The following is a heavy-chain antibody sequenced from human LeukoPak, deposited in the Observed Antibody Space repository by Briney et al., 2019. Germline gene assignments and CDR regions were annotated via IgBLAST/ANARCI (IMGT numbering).Heavy chain of an antibody. V-gene: IGHV4-59*08. CDR2: IYYSGSA. J-gene: IGHJ4*02. D-gene: IGHD6-13*01. Sequence: SETLSLTCTVSGGSISSYYWSWIRQPPGKGLEWIGYIYYSGSANYNPSLKSRVTISVDTSKNQFSLKLSPVTAADTAVYYCARHRYIAAAGFDYRGQGTLGTVS. CDR1: GGSISSYY. CDR3: ARHRYIAAAGFDY.